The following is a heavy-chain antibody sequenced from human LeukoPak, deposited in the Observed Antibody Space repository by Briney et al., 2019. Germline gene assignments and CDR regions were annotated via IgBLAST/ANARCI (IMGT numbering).Heavy chain of an antibody. CDR2: VTSGSSYI. J-gene: IGHJ6*03. CDR1: GFTFSSYW. Sequence: GGSLRLSCAASGFTFSSYWMSWVRQAPGKGLEWVSSVTSGSSYIYYADSVKGRFTISRDNAKNSLYLQMNSLRAEDTAVYYCARDPYSGSYGNYYYYFMDVWGKGTTVTISS. D-gene: IGHD1-26*01. V-gene: IGHV3-21*01. CDR3: ARDPYSGSYGNYYYYFMDV.